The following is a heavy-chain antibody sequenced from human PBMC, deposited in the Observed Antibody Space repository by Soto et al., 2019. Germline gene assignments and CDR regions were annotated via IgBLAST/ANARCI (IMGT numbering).Heavy chain of an antibody. J-gene: IGHJ3*02. D-gene: IGHD3-16*01. V-gene: IGHV3-7*01. CDR2: IRADGDEK. Sequence: EVQLVESGGGLVQPGGSLRLSCAASGFTFSTYWMSWVRQAPGKGLEWVDNIRADGDEKYYVDSVKGRFTISRDNADNSLYLQMNSLRAEDTAVYYCARTKGAVAFDIWGQGTMGTVAS. CDR1: GFTFSTYW. CDR3: ARTKGAVAFDI.